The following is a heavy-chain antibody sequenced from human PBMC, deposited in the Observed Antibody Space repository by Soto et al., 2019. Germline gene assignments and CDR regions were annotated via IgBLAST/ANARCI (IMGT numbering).Heavy chain of an antibody. CDR1: GYSFTTYS. CDR3: ARKLGTTPYYYLAMDV. Sequence: QGQLVQSGAEVRKPGASVKVSCKASGYSFTTYSVHWVRQAPGQGLEWMGWITGGSGNTRYSQSLQGRVTITRDSSASTAYLELSSLRSEDTAVYYCARKLGTTPYYYLAMDVWGRGTSVTVSS. J-gene: IGHJ6*02. CDR2: ITGGSGNT. V-gene: IGHV1-3*01. D-gene: IGHD7-27*01.